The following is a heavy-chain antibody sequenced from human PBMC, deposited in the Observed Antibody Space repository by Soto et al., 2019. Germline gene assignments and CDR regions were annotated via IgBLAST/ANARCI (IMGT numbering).Heavy chain of an antibody. D-gene: IGHD3-22*01. CDR1: GFSFSSYA. Sequence: GGSLRLSCAASGFSFSSYAMSWVRQAPGKGLEWVSTFGIGLYTTYYADSVKGRFTVSRDYSKNTLYLQMNSLRVEDAAIYYCTKDQRSSNYCYGTWGQGTLVTVSS. CDR2: FGIGLYTT. V-gene: IGHV3-23*01. CDR3: TKDQRSSNYCYGT. J-gene: IGHJ5*02.